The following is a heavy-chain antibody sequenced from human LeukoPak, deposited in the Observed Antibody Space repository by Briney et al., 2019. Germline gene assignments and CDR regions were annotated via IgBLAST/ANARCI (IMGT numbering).Heavy chain of an antibody. V-gene: IGHV4-59*01. Sequence: SETLSLTCTVSIGSIGSYYWNWIRQPPRKGLEWIGYIYYSGSTNYNPSLKSRVTISVDTSKNQFSLKLSSVTAADTAVYYCVRGWNARGYFDLWGRGTLVTVSS. D-gene: IGHD1-1*01. J-gene: IGHJ2*01. CDR2: IYYSGST. CDR1: IGSIGSYY. CDR3: VRGWNARGYFDL.